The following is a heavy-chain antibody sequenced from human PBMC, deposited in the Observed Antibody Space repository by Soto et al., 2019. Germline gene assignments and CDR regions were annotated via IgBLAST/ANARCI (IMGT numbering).Heavy chain of an antibody. J-gene: IGHJ6*02. CDR1: GGSISSSSYY. CDR3: ASRIVGDYYYDGMYV. Sequence: SETLSLTCTVSGGSISSSSYYWGWIRQPPGKGLEWIGSIYYSGSTYYNPSLKSRVTISVDTSKNQFSLKLSSVTAADTAVYYCASRIVGDYYYDGMYVCGQGTTVTVSS. D-gene: IGHD3-22*01. V-gene: IGHV4-39*01. CDR2: IYYSGST.